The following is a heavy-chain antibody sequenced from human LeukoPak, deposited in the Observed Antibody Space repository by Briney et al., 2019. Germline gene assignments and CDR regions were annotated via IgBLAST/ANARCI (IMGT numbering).Heavy chain of an antibody. V-gene: IGHV3-7*01. Sequence: GGSLRLSCAASGFTFSSYWMSWVRQAPGKGLEWVANIKQDGSEKYHVDSVKGRFTISRDNAKNSLYLQMNSLRAEDTAVYYCARVRVVPAAIEGWYFDLWGRGTLVTVSS. J-gene: IGHJ2*01. CDR3: ARVRVVPAAIEGWYFDL. CDR1: GFTFSSYW. CDR2: IKQDGSEK. D-gene: IGHD2-2*02.